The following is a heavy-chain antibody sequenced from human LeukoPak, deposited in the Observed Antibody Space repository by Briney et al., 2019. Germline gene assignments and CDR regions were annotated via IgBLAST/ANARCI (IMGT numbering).Heavy chain of an antibody. Sequence: GGSLRLSCAASGFTFSTYGMHWVRQAPGKGLEWVANIKQDGSEKYYVDSVKGRFTISRDNAKNSLYLQMNSLRAEDTAVYYCARTVPYNWNSKFRYFDYWGQGTLVTVSS. J-gene: IGHJ4*02. V-gene: IGHV3-7*01. CDR2: IKQDGSEK. CDR1: GFTFSTYG. CDR3: ARTVPYNWNSKFRYFDY. D-gene: IGHD1-20*01.